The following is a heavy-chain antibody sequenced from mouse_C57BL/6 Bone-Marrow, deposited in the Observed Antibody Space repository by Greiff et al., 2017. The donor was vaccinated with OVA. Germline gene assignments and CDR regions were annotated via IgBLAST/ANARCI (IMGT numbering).Heavy chain of an antibody. V-gene: IGHV5-17*01. CDR3: ARVNYWYFDV. Sequence: DVTLVESGGGLVKPGGSLKLPCAASGFTFRDYGMHWVRQAPETGLEWVAYISSGSSTIYYADTVKGLFTISRANAKNTLFLQMTSLRSEDTAMYYCARVNYWYFDVWGTGTTVTVSS. CDR2: ISSGSSTI. J-gene: IGHJ1*03. CDR1: GFTFRDYG.